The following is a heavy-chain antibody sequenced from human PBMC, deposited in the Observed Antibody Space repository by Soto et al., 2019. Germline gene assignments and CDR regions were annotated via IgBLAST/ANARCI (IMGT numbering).Heavy chain of an antibody. J-gene: IGHJ4*02. Sequence: SGKVSCKASGETFSSYPISWVRQAPGQGLEWMGGIIPIFGTANYAQKFQGRVTITADESTSTAYMELSSLRSEDTAVYYCARGAGQLVLGYFDYWGQGTLVTVSS. CDR2: IIPIFGTA. V-gene: IGHV1-69*13. CDR1: GETFSSYP. D-gene: IGHD6-6*01. CDR3: ARGAGQLVLGYFDY.